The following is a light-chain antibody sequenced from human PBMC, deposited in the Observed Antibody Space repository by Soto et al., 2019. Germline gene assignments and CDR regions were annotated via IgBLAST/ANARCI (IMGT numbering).Light chain of an antibody. V-gene: IGLV2-8*01. Sequence: QSALTQPPSASGSPGQSVTISCTATSSDVGGYNYVSWYQHHPGKAPKLMIYEVSKRPSGVPDRFSGSKSGNTASLTVSGVQAEDEADYYCSSYAGSNFCVVFGGGTQLTVL. J-gene: IGLJ2*01. CDR3: SSYAGSNFCVV. CDR1: SSDVGGYNY. CDR2: EVS.